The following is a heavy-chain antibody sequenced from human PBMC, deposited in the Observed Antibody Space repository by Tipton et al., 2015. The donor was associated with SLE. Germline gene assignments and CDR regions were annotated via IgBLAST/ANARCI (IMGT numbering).Heavy chain of an antibody. D-gene: IGHD2-21*01. J-gene: IGHJ1*01. CDR3: ARSEGFQLLFQFLQH. CDR2: VYTGGTT. V-gene: IGHV4-61*09. CDR1: GGSIRSGSYY. Sequence: TLSLTCTVSGGSIRSGSYYWTWVRQPAGKGLEWIGHVYTGGTTTYNPSLNGRVTISPDTSKNHFSLNLTSVTAADTAVYFCARSEGFQLLFQFLQHWGLGTLVTVSS.